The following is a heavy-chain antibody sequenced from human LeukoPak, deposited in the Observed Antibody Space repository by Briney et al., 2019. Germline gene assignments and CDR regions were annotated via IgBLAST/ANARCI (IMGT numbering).Heavy chain of an antibody. CDR3: ARYSRIAAAGNYRYFQH. CDR1: GGSFSGYY. CDR2: ISHSGST. V-gene: IGHV4-34*01. J-gene: IGHJ1*01. Sequence: PSETLSLTCAVYGGSFSGYYWSWIRQPPGKGLEWIGEISHSGSTNYNPSLKSRVTISVDTSKNQFSLKLSSVTAADTAVYYCARYSRIAAAGNYRYFQHWGQGTLVTVSS. D-gene: IGHD6-13*01.